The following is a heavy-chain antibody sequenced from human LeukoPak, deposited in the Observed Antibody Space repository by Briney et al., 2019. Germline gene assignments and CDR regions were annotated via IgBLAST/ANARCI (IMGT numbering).Heavy chain of an antibody. V-gene: IGHV4-59*01. CDR2: IFYTGST. CDR3: ARARYSRAWYASDI. Sequence: SETLSLTCTVSGGSISSSYWSWIRHPPGKGLEWIGCIFYTGSTDYNPSLKSRVTISVDTSKNQFSLKVNSVTAADTAVYYCARARYSRAWYASDIWGQGTVVTVSA. CDR1: GGSISSSY. D-gene: IGHD6-19*01. J-gene: IGHJ3*02.